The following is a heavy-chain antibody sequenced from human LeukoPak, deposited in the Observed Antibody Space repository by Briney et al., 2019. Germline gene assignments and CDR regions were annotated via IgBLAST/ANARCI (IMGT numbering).Heavy chain of an antibody. V-gene: IGHV4-34*01. J-gene: IGHJ5*02. CDR3: ARLYGYCSGGSCYSPCNWFDP. CDR1: GGSFSGYY. CDR2: INHSGST. D-gene: IGHD2-15*01. Sequence: SETLSLTCAVYGGSFSGYYWSWIRQPPGKGLEWIGEINHSGSTNYNPSLKSRVTISVDTSKNQFSPKLSSVTAADTAVYYCARLYGYCSGGSCYSPCNWFDPWGQGTLVTVSS.